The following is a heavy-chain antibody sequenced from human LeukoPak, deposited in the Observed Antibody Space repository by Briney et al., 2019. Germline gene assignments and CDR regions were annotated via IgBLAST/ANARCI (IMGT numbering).Heavy chain of an antibody. CDR2: INPNSGGT. CDR3: ARHDYGGDNFDY. CDR1: GYTFTAYN. D-gene: IGHD4-23*01. J-gene: IGHJ4*02. Sequence: ASVKVSCKGSGYTFTAYNMHWVRQAPGQGLEWMGWINPNSGGTNYAQKFQGRVTMTRDTSISTAYMELSRLRSDDTAVYYCARHDYGGDNFDYWGQGTLVTVSS. V-gene: IGHV1-2*02.